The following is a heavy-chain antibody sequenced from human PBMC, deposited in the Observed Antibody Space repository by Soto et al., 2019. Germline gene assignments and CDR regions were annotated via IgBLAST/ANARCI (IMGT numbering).Heavy chain of an antibody. Sequence: PSPTLSLTCAISGDSVSSNSAAWNWIRQSPSRGLEWLGRTYYRSKWYNDYAVSVKSRIAINPDTSKNQFSLQLNSVTPEDTAVYYCARTQLPYVMVLRFDYWGQGTLVTVSS. CDR2: TYYRSKWYN. CDR3: ARTQLPYVMVLRFDY. D-gene: IGHD3-3*01. J-gene: IGHJ4*02. V-gene: IGHV6-1*01. CDR1: GDSVSSNSAA.